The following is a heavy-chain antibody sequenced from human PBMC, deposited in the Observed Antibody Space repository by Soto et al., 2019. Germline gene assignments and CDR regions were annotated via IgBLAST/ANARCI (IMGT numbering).Heavy chain of an antibody. Sequence: PSETLSLTCAVYGGSFSGYYWSWIRQPPGKGLEWIGEINHSGSTNYNPSLKSRVTISVDTSKNQFSLKLSSVTAADTAVYYCARGHKLYCSGGSYYVYSYYGLDVWGQATTVTGSS. CDR1: GGSFSGYY. V-gene: IGHV4-34*01. J-gene: IGHJ6*02. CDR3: ARGHKLYCSGGSYYVYSYYGLDV. CDR2: INHSGST. D-gene: IGHD2-15*01.